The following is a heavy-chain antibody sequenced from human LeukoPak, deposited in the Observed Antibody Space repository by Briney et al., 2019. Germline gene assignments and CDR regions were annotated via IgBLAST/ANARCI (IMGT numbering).Heavy chain of an antibody. CDR2: IYYSGST. J-gene: IGHJ4*02. D-gene: IGHD6-13*01. CDR1: GGSISSYY. V-gene: IGHV4-59*08. Sequence: SETLSLTCTVSGGSISSYYWSWIRQPPGKGLEWIGYIYYSGSTNYNPSLKSRVTISVDTSKNQFSLKLSSVTAADTAVYYCARHGGKDGIAAAGRPGSLDYWGQGTLVTVSS. CDR3: ARHGGKDGIAAAGRPGSLDY.